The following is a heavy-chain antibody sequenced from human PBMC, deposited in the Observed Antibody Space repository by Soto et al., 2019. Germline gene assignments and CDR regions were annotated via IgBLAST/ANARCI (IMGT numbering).Heavy chain of an antibody. J-gene: IGHJ4*02. V-gene: IGHV1-46*03. CDR1: GYTFTSYY. Sequence: ASVKVSCKASGYTFTSYYMHWVRQAPGQGLEWMGIINPSGGSTSYAQKFQGRVTMTRDTSTSTVYMELSSLRSEDTAVYYCARDLRDIVVVANAQAFDYWGQGTLVTVSS. D-gene: IGHD2-15*01. CDR3: ARDLRDIVVVANAQAFDY. CDR2: INPSGGST.